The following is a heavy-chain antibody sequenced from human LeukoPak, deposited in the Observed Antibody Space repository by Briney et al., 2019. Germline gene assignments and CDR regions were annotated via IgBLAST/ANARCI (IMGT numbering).Heavy chain of an antibody. CDR2: ISAYNGNT. CDR1: GYTFSTYG. D-gene: IGHD6-19*01. CDR3: ARRRGYSSGWLRGYFDY. V-gene: IGHV1-18*01. Sequence: GASVKVSCKPSGYTFSTYGISWVRQAPGQGLEWMGWISAYNGNTNYAQKLQGRVTMTTDTSTSTAYMELRSLRSDDTAVYYCARRRGYSSGWLRGYFDYWGQGTLVTVSS. J-gene: IGHJ4*02.